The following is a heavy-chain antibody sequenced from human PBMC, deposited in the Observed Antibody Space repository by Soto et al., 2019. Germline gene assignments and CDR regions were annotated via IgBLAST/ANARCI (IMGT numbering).Heavy chain of an antibody. CDR1: GFTFSNAW. Sequence: GGSLRLSCAASGFTFSNAWMSWVRQAPGKGLEWVGRIKSKTDGGTTDYAAPVKGRFTISRDDSKNTLYLQMNSLKTEDTAVYYFTTDFVVVVAALLFDYWGQGTLVTVSS. V-gene: IGHV3-15*01. D-gene: IGHD2-15*01. CDR3: TTDFVVVVAALLFDY. CDR2: IKSKTDGGTT. J-gene: IGHJ4*02.